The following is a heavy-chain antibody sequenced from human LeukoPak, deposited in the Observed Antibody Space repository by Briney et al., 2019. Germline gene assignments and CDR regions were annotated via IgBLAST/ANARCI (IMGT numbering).Heavy chain of an antibody. V-gene: IGHV3-9*01. D-gene: IGHD5-18*01. J-gene: IGHJ4*02. Sequence: GGSLRLSCEVSGFTFHNYAMHWVRQAPGKGLEWVSGLSWNGATIGYADSVKGRFTISRDNAKNTLYLQMNSLRAEDTAVYYCARDGYSFGHDFDYWGQGTLVTVSS. CDR1: GFTFHNYA. CDR2: LSWNGATI. CDR3: ARDGYSFGHDFDY.